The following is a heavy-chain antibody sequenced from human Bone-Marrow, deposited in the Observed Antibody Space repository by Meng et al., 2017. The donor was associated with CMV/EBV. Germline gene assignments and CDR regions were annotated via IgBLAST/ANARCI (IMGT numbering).Heavy chain of an antibody. V-gene: IGHV3-9*01. CDR3: ARDMDPITIFGVVMSDACDI. CDR2: ISWNSGSI. CDR1: GFTFDDYA. J-gene: IGHJ3*02. D-gene: IGHD3-3*01. Sequence: SLKISCAASGFTFDDYAMHWVRQAPGKGLEWVSGISWNSGSIGYADSVKGRFTISRDNAKNSLYLQMNSLRAEDTAVYYCARDMDPITIFGVVMSDACDIWGQGKMVNVAS.